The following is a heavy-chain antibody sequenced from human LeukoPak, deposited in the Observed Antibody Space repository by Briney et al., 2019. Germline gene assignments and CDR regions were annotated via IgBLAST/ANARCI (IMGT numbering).Heavy chain of an antibody. Sequence: GGSLRLSCAASGFTFGSYAMHWVRQAPGKGLEWVAVISYDGSNKYYADSVKGRFTISRDNSKNTLYLQMNSLRAEDTAVYYCARDRSSSSYDYWGQGTLVTVSS. V-gene: IGHV3-30-3*01. J-gene: IGHJ4*02. D-gene: IGHD6-6*01. CDR2: ISYDGSNK. CDR1: GFTFGSYA. CDR3: ARDRSSSSYDY.